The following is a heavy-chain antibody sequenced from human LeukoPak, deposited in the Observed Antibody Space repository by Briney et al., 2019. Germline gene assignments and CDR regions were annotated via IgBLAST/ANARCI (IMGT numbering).Heavy chain of an antibody. CDR1: GFSFTNYA. CDR3: GKRSCVSNVDAVW. J-gene: IGHJ4*02. CDR2: IRGCGER. V-gene: IGHV3-23*01. Sequence: RGSPRLSCVAPGFSFTNYATSWVRQAPAGGPGWVTSIRGCGERLYADSVKSRFTISRDDSRNTVYLQLTNLRVEDTAIYYCGKRSCVSNVDAVWWGKGTKVTV. D-gene: IGHD3-10*01.